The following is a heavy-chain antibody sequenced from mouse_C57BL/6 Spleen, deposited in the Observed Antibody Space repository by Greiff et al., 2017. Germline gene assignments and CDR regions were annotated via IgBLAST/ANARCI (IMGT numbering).Heavy chain of an antibody. CDR3: ARSTALKRAWFAY. D-gene: IGHD1-3*01. J-gene: IGHJ3*01. Sequence: QVQLQQSGAELARPGASVKLSCKASGYTFTSYGISWVKQRTGQGLEWIGEIYPRSGNTYYNEKFKGKATLTADKSSSTAYMELRSLTSEDSAVYVCARSTALKRAWFAYWGQGTLVTVSA. CDR1: GYTFTSYG. V-gene: IGHV1-81*01. CDR2: IYPRSGNT.